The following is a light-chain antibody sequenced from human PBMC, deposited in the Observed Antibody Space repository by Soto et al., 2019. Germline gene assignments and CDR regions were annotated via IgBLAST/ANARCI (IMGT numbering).Light chain of an antibody. CDR2: EVS. CDR1: SSDVGGYNY. V-gene: IGLV2-14*01. CDR3: SSYTSSSPFV. Sequence: QSALTQPASVSGSPGQSITISRTGTSSDVGGYNYVSWYQQHPGKAPKLMIYEVSNRPSGVSNRFSRSKTGNTASLPISGLQAEDESDYYCSSYTSSSPFVSGTGTKVTLL. J-gene: IGLJ1*01.